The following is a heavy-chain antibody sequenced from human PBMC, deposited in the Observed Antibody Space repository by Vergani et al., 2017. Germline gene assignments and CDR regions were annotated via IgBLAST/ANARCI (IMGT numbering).Heavy chain of an antibody. J-gene: IGHJ4*02. Sequence: QVQLVQSGAEVKKPGSSVKVSCKASGGTFSSYAISWVRQAPGQGLEWMGRIIPIFGTANYAQKFQGRVTITADESTSTAYMELSSLRSEDTAVYYCARAGPLADCGGDCYYDYWGQGTLVTVSS. V-gene: IGHV1-69*18. D-gene: IGHD2-21*02. CDR1: GGTFSSYA. CDR2: IIPIFGTA. CDR3: ARAGPLADCGGDCYYDY.